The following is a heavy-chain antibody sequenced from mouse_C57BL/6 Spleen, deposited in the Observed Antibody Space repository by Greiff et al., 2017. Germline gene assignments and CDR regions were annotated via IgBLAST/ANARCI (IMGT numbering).Heavy chain of an antibody. CDR1: GFTFSDYG. CDR2: ISSGSSTI. J-gene: IGHJ2*01. Sequence: EVKLMESGGGLVKPGGSLKLSCAASGFTFSDYGMHWVRQAPEKGLEWVAYISSGSSTIYYADTVKGRFTISRDNAKNTLFLQMTSLRSEDTAMYYCARPREGEYYFDYWGQGTTLTVSS. CDR3: ARPREGEYYFDY. V-gene: IGHV5-17*01.